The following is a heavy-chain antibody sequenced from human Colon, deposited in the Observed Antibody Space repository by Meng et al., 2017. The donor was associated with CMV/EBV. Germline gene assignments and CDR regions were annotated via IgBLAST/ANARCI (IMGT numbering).Heavy chain of an antibody. V-gene: IGHV3-11*01. Sequence: GESLKISCATSGFAFSAYDMSWIRQAPGKGLEWVSYISRTADIVYYADSVEGRFTISRDNARNSLYLQMNSLRAEDAAVYYCAREYVSYDSSGYYVFYYHGMDVWGQGTTVTVSS. CDR3: AREYVSYDSSGYYVFYYHGMDV. CDR1: GFAFSAYD. CDR2: ISRTADIV. D-gene: IGHD3-22*01. J-gene: IGHJ6*02.